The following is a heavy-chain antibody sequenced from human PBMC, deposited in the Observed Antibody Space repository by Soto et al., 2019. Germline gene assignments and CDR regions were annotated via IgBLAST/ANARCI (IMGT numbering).Heavy chain of an antibody. CDR1: GGSVNSGNYY. V-gene: IGHV4-34*01. Sequence: QVQLQQWGAGLLKPSETLSLTCAVFGGSVNSGNYYWSWIRQPPGKGLEWIGEMSHSGGTHFNPSPKSRVPISVDTSKNQFSLKMSSVTAADTALYYCARVERGTATTVVDAFDIWGPGTMVTVSS. CDR2: MSHSGGT. CDR3: ARVERGTATTVVDAFDI. D-gene: IGHD1-1*01. J-gene: IGHJ3*02.